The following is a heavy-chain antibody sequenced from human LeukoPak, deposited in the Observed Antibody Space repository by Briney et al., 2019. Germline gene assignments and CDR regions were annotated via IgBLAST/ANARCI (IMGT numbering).Heavy chain of an antibody. V-gene: IGHV4-61*03. CDR2: LYYSGRT. CDR1: GASVSDGSYY. D-gene: IGHD1-1*01. CDR3: ARGLSTGREDYFDF. Sequence: PSETLSLTCSVSGASVSDGSYYWSWIRQPPGKGLEWIGFLYYSGRTNYSPSLSGRVSTSIDTSKNHFSLNLTSATAADTAVYYCARGLSTGREDYFDFWGQGTLVSVS. J-gene: IGHJ4*02.